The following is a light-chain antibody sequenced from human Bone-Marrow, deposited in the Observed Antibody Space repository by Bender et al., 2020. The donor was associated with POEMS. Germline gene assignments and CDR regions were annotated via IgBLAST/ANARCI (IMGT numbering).Light chain of an antibody. CDR2: RND. J-gene: IGLJ2*01. CDR1: NIGRKP. Sequence: SYVLTQPPSVSVAPGETARLTCGGNNIGRKPVHWYQQKPGQAPVLVIYRNDNRPSGIPARISGSNSGNTATLTITTAQAGDGGAYYCQVWDSSTQVIFGGGTELTGL. V-gene: IGLV3-9*01. CDR3: QVWDSSTQVI.